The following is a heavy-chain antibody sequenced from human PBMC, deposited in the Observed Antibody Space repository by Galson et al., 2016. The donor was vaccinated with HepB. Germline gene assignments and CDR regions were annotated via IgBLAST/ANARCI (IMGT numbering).Heavy chain of an antibody. J-gene: IGHJ6*04. V-gene: IGHV1-2*02. CDR2: INPNSGGT. CDR3: AREEPTWYYGMDV. CDR1: GYTFTGYY. D-gene: IGHD1-14*01. Sequence: SVKVSCKASGYTFTGYYMHWVRQAPGQGLEWMGWINPNSGGTNYAQKFQGRVTMTRDTSISTAYMELSRLRSDDTAVYYCAREEPTWYYGMDVWGKGTTVTVSS.